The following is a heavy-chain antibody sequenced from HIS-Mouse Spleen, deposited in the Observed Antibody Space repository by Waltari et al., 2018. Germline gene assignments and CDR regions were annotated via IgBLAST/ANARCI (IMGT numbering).Heavy chain of an antibody. D-gene: IGHD6-19*01. CDR3: ARDLGDSSGWYPYYYYYGMDV. V-gene: IGHV1-2*02. CDR1: GYTFTGYY. CDR2: INPNSGGT. J-gene: IGHJ6*02. Sequence: QVQLVQSGAEVKKPGASVKVSCKASGYTFTGYYMHWVRQAPGQGLEWMGWINPNSGGTNYAQKFQGRVTMTRDTSISTAYMELSRLRSDDTAVYYCARDLGDSSGWYPYYYYYGMDVWGQGTTVTVSS.